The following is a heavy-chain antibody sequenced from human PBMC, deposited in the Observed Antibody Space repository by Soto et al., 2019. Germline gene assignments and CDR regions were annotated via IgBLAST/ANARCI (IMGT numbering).Heavy chain of an antibody. D-gene: IGHD2-21*02. CDR2: LYNSGST. CDR3: ARDLWGYCGTDCYPLDV. V-gene: IGHV4-59*01. CDR1: GGSISSYY. Sequence: SETLSLTCAVSGGSISSYYWSWIRQAPGKGLEWIGYLYNSGSTVYNPSLKSRVTISVDTSKNQFSLKLNSVTAADTAVYYCARDLWGYCGTDCYPLDVWGQGTTVTVSS. J-gene: IGHJ6*02.